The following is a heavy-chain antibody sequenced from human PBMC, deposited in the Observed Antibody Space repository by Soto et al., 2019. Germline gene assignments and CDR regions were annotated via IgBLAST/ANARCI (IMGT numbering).Heavy chain of an antibody. Sequence: QVQLVESGEGVVQPGRSLRLSCAASGFTFSSYAMHWVRQAPGKGLEWVALISYDGSDKDYADSVKGRFTISRDNSRNTLFLQMNSLRAEDTAVYYCARDYYKYYDSSGYYRSPAYWGQGTLVTVSS. CDR3: ARDYYKYYDSSGYYRSPAY. CDR1: GFTFSSYA. D-gene: IGHD3-22*01. V-gene: IGHV3-30-3*01. CDR2: ISYDGSDK. J-gene: IGHJ4*02.